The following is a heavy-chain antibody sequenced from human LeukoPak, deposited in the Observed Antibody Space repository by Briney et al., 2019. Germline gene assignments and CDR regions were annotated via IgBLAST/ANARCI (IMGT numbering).Heavy chain of an antibody. J-gene: IGHJ4*02. CDR2: IYYSGST. D-gene: IGHD3-10*01. CDR1: GGSISSSSYY. Sequence: SETLSLTCTVSGGSISSSSYYWGWIRQPPGKGLEWIGSIYYSGSTYYNPSLKSRVTISVDTSKNQFSLKLSSVTAADTAVYYCARQGRDRLLWFGEYIDYWGQGTLVTVSS. CDR3: ARQGRDRLLWFGEYIDY. V-gene: IGHV4-39*01.